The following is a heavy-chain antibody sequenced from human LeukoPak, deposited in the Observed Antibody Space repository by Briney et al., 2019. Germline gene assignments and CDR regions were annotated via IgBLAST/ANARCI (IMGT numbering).Heavy chain of an antibody. Sequence: SVKVSCKASGGTFSSYAISWVRQAPGQGLEWMGGIIPIFGTANYAQKFQGRVTITADESTSTAYMELSSLRSEDTAVYYCARLEGKKWLVDYWGQGTLVTVSS. CDR3: ARLEGKKWLVDY. CDR2: IIPIFGTA. CDR1: GGTFSSYA. D-gene: IGHD6-19*01. J-gene: IGHJ4*02. V-gene: IGHV1-69*13.